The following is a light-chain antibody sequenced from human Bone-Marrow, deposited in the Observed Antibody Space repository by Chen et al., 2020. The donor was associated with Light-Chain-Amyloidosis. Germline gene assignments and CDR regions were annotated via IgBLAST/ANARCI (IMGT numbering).Light chain of an antibody. CDR3: QSADSSGTYEVI. V-gene: IGLV3-25*03. J-gene: IGLJ2*01. CDR2: RDT. Sequence: SYELTQPPSVSVSPGQTARITCSGDDLPTKYAYWYQQNPGQAPVLAIHRDTERHSGISERFSGSSSETTATLTISGGQAEDEADYHCQSADSSGTYEVIFGGGTKLTVL. CDR1: DLPTKY.